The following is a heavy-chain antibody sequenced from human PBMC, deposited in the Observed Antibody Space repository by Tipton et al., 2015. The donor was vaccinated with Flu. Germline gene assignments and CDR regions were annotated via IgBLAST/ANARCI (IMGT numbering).Heavy chain of an antibody. CDR3: ACRGSCYH. J-gene: IGHJ4*02. Sequence: GSLRLSCTVSGGSISSSSYYWGWIRQPPGKGLEWIGTIYYSGSTYYNPSLKSRVTMSVDTSKNQFSLKLSSVTAADTAVYYCACRGSCYHWGQGTLVTVSS. CDR1: GGSISSSSYY. D-gene: IGHD1-26*01. V-gene: IGHV4-39*07. CDR2: IYYSGST.